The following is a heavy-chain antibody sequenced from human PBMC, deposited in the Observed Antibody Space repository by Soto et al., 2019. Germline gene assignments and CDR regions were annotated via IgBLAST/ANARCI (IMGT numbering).Heavy chain of an antibody. CDR1: GDTFSTYS. CDR3: ARSIVVVTALDY. V-gene: IGHV1-8*01. CDR2: MNPNSGNK. J-gene: IGHJ4*02. D-gene: IGHD2-21*02. Sequence: GASVKVSCKASGDTFSTYSINWVRQATGQGLEWMGWMNPNSGNKGYEQKFKGRVTMTRKTSISTAYMELSNLRTENTAVYYCARSIVVVTALDYWGQGTLVTVSS.